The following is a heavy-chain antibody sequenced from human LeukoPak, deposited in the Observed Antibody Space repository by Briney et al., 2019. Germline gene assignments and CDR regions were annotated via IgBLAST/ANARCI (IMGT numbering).Heavy chain of an antibody. CDR3: AKSFYADWHFDL. CDR2: IDPSDPSGSYT. V-gene: IGHV5-10-1*01. CDR1: GYSFTSYW. J-gene: IGHJ2*01. Sequence: GESLRSSCKGSGYSFTSYWITWVRQMPGKGLEWMGRIDPSDPSGSYTTYSPSFEGHVTISTDKSINTAYLQWRSLRASDTAMYYCAKSFYADWHFDLWGRGTLVTVSS. D-gene: IGHD3-16*01.